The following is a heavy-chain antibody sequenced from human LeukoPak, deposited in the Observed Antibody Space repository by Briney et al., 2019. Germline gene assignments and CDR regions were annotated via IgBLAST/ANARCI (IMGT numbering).Heavy chain of an antibody. CDR3: AREGRLSGTYYGGGWFDP. CDR2: ISNSGGT. CDR1: GYTFTSYD. Sequence: ASVKVSCKASGYTFTSYDINWVRQATGQGLEWMGWISNSGGTNYAQKFQGRVTMTRDTSISTAYMELSWLRSDDTALYYCAREGRLSGTYYGGGWFDPWGQGTLVIVSS. J-gene: IGHJ5*02. D-gene: IGHD4-23*01. V-gene: IGHV1-2*02.